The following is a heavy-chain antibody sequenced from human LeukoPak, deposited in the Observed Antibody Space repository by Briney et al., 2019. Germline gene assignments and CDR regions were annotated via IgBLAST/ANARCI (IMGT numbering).Heavy chain of an antibody. CDR3: AKDAGSGTYSDGYYFDY. Sequence: GGSLRLSCAASGFTFSSYGMHWVRQAPGKGLEWVAVLSYAGDYKFSADSVKGRSTISRDNSKNTLYLQMNSLRAEDTAVYYCAKDAGSGTYSDGYYFDYWGQGTLVTVSS. J-gene: IGHJ4*02. V-gene: IGHV3-30*18. D-gene: IGHD3-10*01. CDR1: GFTFSSYG. CDR2: LSYAGDYK.